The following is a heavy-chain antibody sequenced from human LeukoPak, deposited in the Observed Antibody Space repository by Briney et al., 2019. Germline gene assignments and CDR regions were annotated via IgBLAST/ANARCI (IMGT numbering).Heavy chain of an antibody. CDR3: ARDPRTVRI. V-gene: IGHV3-11*06. Sequence: WGSLRLSCAASGFTFSNYWMHWVRQAPGKGLEWLSYISGSGDDTNYADSVRGRFTISRDNAKNSLYLQMNSLRVEDTAVYYCARDPRTVRIWGQGTLVTVSS. CDR2: ISGSGDDT. J-gene: IGHJ4*02. CDR1: GFTFSNYW. D-gene: IGHD1-1*01.